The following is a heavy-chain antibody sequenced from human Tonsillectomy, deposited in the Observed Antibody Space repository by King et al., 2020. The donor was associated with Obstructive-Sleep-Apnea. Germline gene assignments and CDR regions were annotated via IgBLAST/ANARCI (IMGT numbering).Heavy chain of an antibody. CDR1: GFTFSNTW. CDR2: IKSKADGGTT. CDR3: TAESTVTRGPIDY. J-gene: IGHJ4*02. Sequence: VQLVESGGGLVKPGESLRLSCVASGFTFSNTWMSWVRQAPGKGLEWVGRIKSKADGGTTDNAAPVEGRFTLSRDDSKNKLYLQMNSLKIEDTAFYYCTAESTVTRGPIDYWGQGTLVTVSS. V-gene: IGHV3-15*01. D-gene: IGHD4-17*01.